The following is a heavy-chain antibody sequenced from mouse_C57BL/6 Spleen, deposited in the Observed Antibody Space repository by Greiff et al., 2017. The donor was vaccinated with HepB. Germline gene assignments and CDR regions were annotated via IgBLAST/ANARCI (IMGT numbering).Heavy chain of an antibody. V-gene: IGHV1-15*01. J-gene: IGHJ4*01. CDR2: IDPETGGT. D-gene: IGHD1-1*01. Sequence: VQLQQSGAELVRPGASVTLSCKASGYTFTDYEMHWVKQTPVHGLEWIGAIDPETGGTAYNQKFKGKAILTADKSSSTAYMELRSLTSEDSAVYYCTRDYGGIYAMDYWGQGTSVTVSS. CDR1: GYTFTDYE. CDR3: TRDYGGIYAMDY.